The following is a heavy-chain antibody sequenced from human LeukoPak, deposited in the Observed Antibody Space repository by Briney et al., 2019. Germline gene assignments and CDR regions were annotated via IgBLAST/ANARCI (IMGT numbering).Heavy chain of an antibody. D-gene: IGHD3-10*01. CDR2: IYPGDSDT. Sequence: GESLKISCKGSGYSFTSYWIGWVRQMPGKGLEWMGIIYPGDSDTRYSPSFQGQVTISADKSISTAYLQWSSLKASDTAMYYCARQTMVRGVIIPPSDYWGQGTLVTVSS. CDR3: ARQTMVRGVIIPPSDY. CDR1: GYSFTSYW. J-gene: IGHJ4*02. V-gene: IGHV5-51*01.